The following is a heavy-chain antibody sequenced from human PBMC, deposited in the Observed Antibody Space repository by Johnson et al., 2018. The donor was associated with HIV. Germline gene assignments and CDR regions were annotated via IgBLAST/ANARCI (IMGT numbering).Heavy chain of an antibody. D-gene: IGHD5-18*01. Sequence: VQLLESGGGLVQPGRSLRLSCAASGFNFDDYAMHWVRQAPGKGLEWVSGINWSSGSIGYADSVKGRFTISRDIAKNSLYLQMNSLRAEDTAVYYCASPYSADAFDIWGQGTMVTVSS. J-gene: IGHJ3*02. CDR1: GFNFDDYA. CDR2: INWSSGSI. CDR3: ASPYSADAFDI. V-gene: IGHV3-9*01.